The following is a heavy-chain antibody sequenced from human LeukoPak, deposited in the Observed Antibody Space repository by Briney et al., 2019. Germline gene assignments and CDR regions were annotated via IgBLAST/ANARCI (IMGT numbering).Heavy chain of an antibody. CDR3: TREGGYSLTYYFDY. Sequence: PGGSLRFSCTASGFSFGDYSMSWVRQAPGKGLEWVGFIRSKAYGGTTEYAASVKGRFTISRDDSKSIAYLQMNSLKTEDTAVYYCTREGGYSLTYYFDYWGQGTLVTVSS. D-gene: IGHD5-18*01. V-gene: IGHV3-49*04. J-gene: IGHJ4*02. CDR2: IRSKAYGGTT. CDR1: GFSFGDYS.